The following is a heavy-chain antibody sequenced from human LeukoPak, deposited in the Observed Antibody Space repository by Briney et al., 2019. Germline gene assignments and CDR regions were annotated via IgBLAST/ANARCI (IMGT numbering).Heavy chain of an antibody. V-gene: IGHV3-64*01. CDR1: GFTFSNYA. CDR3: ARDDCSSTSCYIAY. J-gene: IGHJ4*02. CDR2: ISSNWGST. Sequence: PGGSLRLSCAASGFTFSNYAMHWVRQAPGKGLEYVSAISSNWGSTDYANSVKGRFTISRDNSKNTLYLQMGSLRADDTAVYYCARDDCSSTSCYIAYWGQGTLVTVSS. D-gene: IGHD2-2*02.